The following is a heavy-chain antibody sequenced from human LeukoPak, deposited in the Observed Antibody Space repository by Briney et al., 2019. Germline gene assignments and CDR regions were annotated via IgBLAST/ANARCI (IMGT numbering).Heavy chain of an antibody. CDR2: IKHSGNT. CDR1: GGTFGVYY. J-gene: IGHJ3*02. V-gene: IGHV4-34*01. D-gene: IGHD3-10*01. CDR3: ARGWSGVLWFGRREAFDM. Sequence: SETLSLTCAVYGGTFGVYYGSWIRQPPGKGLEWIGEIKHSGNTNYNPSLKSRVTISVETSKNQFSLNLSSVTAADTAVYYCARGWSGVLWFGRREAFDMWGQGAMVTVSS.